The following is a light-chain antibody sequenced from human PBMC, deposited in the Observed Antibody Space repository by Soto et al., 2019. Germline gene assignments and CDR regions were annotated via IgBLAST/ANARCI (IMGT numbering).Light chain of an antibody. Sequence: QSVLTQPPSASGTPGQRVTISCSGSSSNIGSNYVYWYQQLPGTVPKLPIYRNSKRPSGVPDRFSGSKSGTSAALAISGLRSEDEADYYCAAWDDSLSGVVFGGGTKVTVL. CDR1: SSNIGSNY. CDR3: AAWDDSLSGVV. CDR2: RNS. V-gene: IGLV1-47*01. J-gene: IGLJ2*01.